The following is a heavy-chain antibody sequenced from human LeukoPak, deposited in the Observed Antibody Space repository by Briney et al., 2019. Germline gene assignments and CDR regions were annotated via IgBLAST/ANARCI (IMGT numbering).Heavy chain of an antibody. J-gene: IGHJ4*02. CDR2: IWYDGSNK. D-gene: IGHD3-9*01. Sequence: PGGSLRLSCAASGFTFSSYGMHWVRQAPGKGLEWVAVIWYDGSNKYYADSVKGRFTISRDNSKNTLYLQMNSLRAEDTAVYYCARTKRPILTGYYSLDYWGQGTLVTVSS. CDR1: GFTFSSYG. CDR3: ARTKRPILTGYYSLDY. V-gene: IGHV3-33*01.